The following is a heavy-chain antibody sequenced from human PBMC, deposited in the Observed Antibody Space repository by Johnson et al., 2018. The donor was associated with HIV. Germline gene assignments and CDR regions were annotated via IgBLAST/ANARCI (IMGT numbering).Heavy chain of an antibody. CDR1: GFTFNEYD. CDR3: ATQEDYGDYYGAFDI. V-gene: IGHV3-66*01. D-gene: IGHD4-17*01. CDR2: IYSGGST. Sequence: VQLVESGGRVARPGGSLRLSCEASGFTFNEYDMSWVRQAPGKGLEWVSVIYSGGSTYYADSVKGRYTNSRDNSTHPLYLQMNSLRAEETAVYYCATQEDYGDYYGAFDIWGQGTMVTVSS. J-gene: IGHJ3*02.